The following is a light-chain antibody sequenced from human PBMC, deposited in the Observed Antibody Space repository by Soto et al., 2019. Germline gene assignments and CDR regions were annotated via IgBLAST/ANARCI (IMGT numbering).Light chain of an antibody. CDR3: QQRSNWPPIT. CDR2: GAS. CDR1: QSVRSK. Sequence: EIVLTQSPASLSVSPGERATLSCRASQSVRSKVAWYQQKPGQAPRLLIYGASTRATGIPARFSGSGSGTDFTLTISSLEPEDFAVYYCQQRSNWPPITFGQGTRLEIK. J-gene: IGKJ5*01. V-gene: IGKV3-11*01.